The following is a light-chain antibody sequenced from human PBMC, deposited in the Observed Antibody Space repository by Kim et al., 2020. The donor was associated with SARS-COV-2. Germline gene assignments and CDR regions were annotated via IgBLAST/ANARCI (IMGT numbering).Light chain of an antibody. CDR2: SAS. CDR3: QQYGSSPPYT. CDR1: HSVSTSY. Sequence: PGESAPLSCRASHSVSTSYLAWYQQKPGQAPRVLIYSASTRAPGVPGRFSGSGSGTDFTLTISRLEPEDFAVYYCQQYGSSPPYTFGQGTKLEI. V-gene: IGKV3-20*01. J-gene: IGKJ2*01.